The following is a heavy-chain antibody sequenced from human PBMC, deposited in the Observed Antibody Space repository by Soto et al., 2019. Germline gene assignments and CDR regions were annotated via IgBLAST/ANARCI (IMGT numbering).Heavy chain of an antibody. CDR2: ISYDGRNI. J-gene: IGHJ4*02. CDR1: GFSFSNYG. Sequence: PGGSLRLSCAASGFSFSNYGMHWVRQAPGKGLEWVAVISYDGRNIYYADSVKGRFTISRDNSKNTLYLQMNSLRPEDTAFYYCTKDMDDKVWGSYRPDFDYWGQGTLV. CDR3: TKDMDDKVWGSYRPDFDY. V-gene: IGHV3-30*18. D-gene: IGHD3-16*02.